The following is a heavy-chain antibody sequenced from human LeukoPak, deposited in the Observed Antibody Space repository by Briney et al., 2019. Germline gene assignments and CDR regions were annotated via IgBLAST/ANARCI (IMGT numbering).Heavy chain of an antibody. CDR3: ARDRSSGWSDY. J-gene: IGHJ4*02. CDR2: IKQDGSEK. V-gene: IGHV3-7*01. Sequence: GGSLRLSCVASGLTVSNHWMSWVRQAPGKGLEWVANIKQDGSEKYYVDSVKGRFAISRDNAKNSLYLQMNSLRAEDTAVYYCARDRSSGWSDYWGQGTLVTVSS. CDR1: GLTVSNHW. D-gene: IGHD6-19*01.